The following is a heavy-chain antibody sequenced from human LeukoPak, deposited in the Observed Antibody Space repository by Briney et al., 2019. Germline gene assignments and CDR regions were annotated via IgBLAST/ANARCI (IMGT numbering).Heavy chain of an antibody. CDR1: GGSFSGYY. Sequence: SETLSLTCAVYGGSFSGYYWSWIRQPPGKGLEWIGYIYYSGSTNYNPSLKSRVTTSVDTSKNQFSLKLSSVTAADTAVYYCASWETYYYDSSGYFWAAFDIWGQGTMVTVSS. J-gene: IGHJ3*02. CDR2: IYYSGST. CDR3: ASWETYYYDSSGYFWAAFDI. D-gene: IGHD3-22*01. V-gene: IGHV4-59*08.